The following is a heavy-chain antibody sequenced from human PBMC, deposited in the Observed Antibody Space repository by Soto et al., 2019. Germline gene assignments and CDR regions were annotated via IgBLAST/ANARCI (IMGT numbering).Heavy chain of an antibody. CDR1: GFRFSDYS. J-gene: IGHJ4*02. CDR3: ARDYNDFWSGXFDY. CDR2: ISSSSFTI. Sequence: GGSLRLSCAASGFRFSDYSMNWVRQAPGRGLEWVSYISSSSFTIHYADSVEGRFAISRDNAKNSLYLQMNSLRVEDTAVYYCARDYNDFWSGXFDYWGQRALVTVSS. D-gene: IGHD3-3*01. V-gene: IGHV3-48*01.